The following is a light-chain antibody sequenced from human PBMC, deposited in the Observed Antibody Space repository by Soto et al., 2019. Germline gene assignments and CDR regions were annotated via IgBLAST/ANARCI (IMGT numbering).Light chain of an antibody. CDR2: ITS. J-gene: IGKJ3*01. Sequence: DIQMNQSPSSVSASVGDRVTITCRASQGINNWLAWYQQKPGKAPKLLIYITSRLQSGVPSRFSGSGSGADFTLTISILQPEDSATYYCQQANSFPFTFGPGTNVAIK. V-gene: IGKV1-12*01. CDR1: QGINNW. CDR3: QQANSFPFT.